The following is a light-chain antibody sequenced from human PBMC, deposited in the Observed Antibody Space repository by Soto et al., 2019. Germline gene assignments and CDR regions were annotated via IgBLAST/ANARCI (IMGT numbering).Light chain of an antibody. CDR3: EQYHRHSRM. V-gene: IGKV1-16*01. CDR2: RAS. J-gene: IGKJ1*01. Sequence: HLSFSPSSRAASVGDRGTIACRACQSFETYISWFQQKQGQAPKHATYRASSLQRGVASRFRGSGSGRDFTIDISRIKRDHFPTDYSEQYHRHSRMFGQGTKVDIK. CDR1: QSFETY.